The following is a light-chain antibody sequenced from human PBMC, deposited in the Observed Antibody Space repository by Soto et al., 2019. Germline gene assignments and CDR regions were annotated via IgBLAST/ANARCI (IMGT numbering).Light chain of an antibody. Sequence: EIVMTQSPATLSVSPGGSATLSCRASQHVSSNLAWYRQKPGQAPTLLIYRESTRATGIPATFSGSGSGTEFTLTISSLQSGDFAVYYCQQYNKWPYTFGQGTKLEI. CDR2: RES. CDR1: QHVSSN. CDR3: QQYNKWPYT. V-gene: IGKV3-15*01. J-gene: IGKJ2*01.